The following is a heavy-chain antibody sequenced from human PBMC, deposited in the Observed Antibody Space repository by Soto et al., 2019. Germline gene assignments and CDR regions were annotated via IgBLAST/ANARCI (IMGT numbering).Heavy chain of an antibody. Sequence: QVQLVQSGAEVKKPGSSVKVSCKASGGTFSSYAISCVRQAPGQGLEWMGGIIPIFGTAHYAQKFPGRVTITADESTSTAYMELSSLSSEDTAVYYCARESRYCSGGSCYFLPGIDYWGQGTLVTVSS. V-gene: IGHV1-69*12. CDR3: ARESRYCSGGSCYFLPGIDY. CDR2: IIPIFGTA. D-gene: IGHD2-15*01. CDR1: GGTFSSYA. J-gene: IGHJ4*02.